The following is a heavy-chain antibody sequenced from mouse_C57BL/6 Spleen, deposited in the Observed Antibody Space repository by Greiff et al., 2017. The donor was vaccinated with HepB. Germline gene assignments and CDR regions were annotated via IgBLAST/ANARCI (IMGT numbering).Heavy chain of an antibody. V-gene: IGHV1-63*01. Sequence: QVQLKESGAELVRPGTSVKMSCKASGYTFTNYWIGWAKQRPGHGLEWIGDIYPGGGYTNYNEKFKGKATLTADKSSSTAYMQFSSLTSEDSAIYYCARGYYAMDYWGQGTSVTVSS. CDR1: GYTFTNYW. J-gene: IGHJ4*01. CDR3: ARGYYAMDY. CDR2: IYPGGGYT.